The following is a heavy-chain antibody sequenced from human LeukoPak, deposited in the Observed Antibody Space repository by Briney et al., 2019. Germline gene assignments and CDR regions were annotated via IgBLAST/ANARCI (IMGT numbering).Heavy chain of an antibody. J-gene: IGHJ4*02. CDR1: GGSISSSSYY. CDR3: ARGDSAAPEGFDY. Sequence: PSETLSLTCTVSGGSISSSSYYWGWIRQPPGKGLEWIGSIYYSGSTYYNPPLKSRVTMSVDTSKNQFSLKLSSVTAADTAVYYCARGDSAAPEGFDYWGQGTLVTVSS. CDR2: IYYSGST. D-gene: IGHD1-14*01. V-gene: IGHV4-39*07.